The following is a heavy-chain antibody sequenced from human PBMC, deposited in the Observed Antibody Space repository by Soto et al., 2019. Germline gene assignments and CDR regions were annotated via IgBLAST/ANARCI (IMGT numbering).Heavy chain of an antibody. D-gene: IGHD1-7*01. CDR1: AVTFSSYA. CDR3: ARGKWNYAGEFDY. CDR2: IIPIFGTA. Sequence: SVKVSCKASAVTFSSYAISWVRQAPGQGLEWMGGIIPIFGTANYAQKFQGRVTITADESTSTAYMELSSLRSEDTAVYYCARGKWNYAGEFDYWGQGTLVTVSS. V-gene: IGHV1-69*13. J-gene: IGHJ4*02.